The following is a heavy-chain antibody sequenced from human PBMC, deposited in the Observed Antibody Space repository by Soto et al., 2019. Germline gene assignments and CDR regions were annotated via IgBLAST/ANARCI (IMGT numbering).Heavy chain of an antibody. Sequence: QVQLQQSGPGLVKPSETLSLTCTVSSGPSSSHNWGWIRQRPGRGLEWNAYVYYTGGTSYNPYLKSRVTISADTSTNHSSLTLSSVTAADTAVYYCVKQGIGNRHGLVEVWGQGTTVSVPS. CDR1: SGPSSSHN. CDR3: VKQGIGNRHGLVEV. CDR2: VYYTGGT. D-gene: IGHD1-1*01. J-gene: IGHJ6*02. V-gene: IGHV4-59*08.